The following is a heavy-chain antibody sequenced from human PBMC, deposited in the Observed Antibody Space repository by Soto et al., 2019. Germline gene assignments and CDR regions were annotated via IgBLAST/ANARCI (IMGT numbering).Heavy chain of an antibody. J-gene: IGHJ4*02. CDR3: ARGGVGSLDY. CDR2: ITEYGSPL. D-gene: IGHD2-2*03. CDR1: GFTFTGYW. Sequence: EVHLVESGGGLVRPGGSLRLSCVASGFTFTGYWIHWVRQVPGRGLVWVSHITEYGSPLSYADSVKGRFTISRDNAKNTVYLQMNGLRAEDTAVYFCARGGVGSLDYWGQGTVVTVSS. V-gene: IGHV3-74*01.